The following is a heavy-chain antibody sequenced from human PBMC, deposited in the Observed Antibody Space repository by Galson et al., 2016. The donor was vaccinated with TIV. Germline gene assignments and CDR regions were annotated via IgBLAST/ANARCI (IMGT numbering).Heavy chain of an antibody. V-gene: IGHV3-49*04. CDR2: ITSKTYGATT. Sequence: SLRLSCAASGFTFSSYIINWVRQAPGKGLEWVGFITSKTYGATTEYAASVKGRFTISRDDSINIAYLQMNSLKTEDTAVYYCTRNAMGSTRNAFDIWGQGTVVTVSS. CDR1: GFTFSSYI. J-gene: IGHJ3*02. CDR3: TRNAMGSTRNAFDI. D-gene: IGHD1-1*01.